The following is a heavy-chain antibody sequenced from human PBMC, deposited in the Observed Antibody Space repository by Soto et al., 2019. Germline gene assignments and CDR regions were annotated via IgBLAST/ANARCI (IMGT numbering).Heavy chain of an antibody. CDR1: GGTFSSYA. CDR3: ARGGIYYGSGSAPYYYYYYGMDV. Sequence: GASVKVSCKASGGTFSSYAISWVRQAPGQGLEWMGGIIPIFGTANYAQKFQGRVTITADESTSTAYMELSSLRSEDTAVYYCARGGIYYGSGSAPYYYYYYGMDVWGQGTTVTVSS. V-gene: IGHV1-69*13. CDR2: IIPIFGTA. J-gene: IGHJ6*02. D-gene: IGHD3-10*01.